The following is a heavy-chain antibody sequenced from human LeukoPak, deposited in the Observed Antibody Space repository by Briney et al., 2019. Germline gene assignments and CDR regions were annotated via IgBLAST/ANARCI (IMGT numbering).Heavy chain of an antibody. Sequence: SVKVSCKASGGTFSSYAISWVRQAPGQGLEWMGRIIPILGIANYAQKFQGRVTITADKSTSTAYTELSSLRSEDTAVYYCARYWLGTLNYWGQGTLVTVSS. CDR1: GGTFSSYA. CDR3: ARYWLGTLNY. CDR2: IIPILGIA. J-gene: IGHJ4*02. V-gene: IGHV1-69*04. D-gene: IGHD6-19*01.